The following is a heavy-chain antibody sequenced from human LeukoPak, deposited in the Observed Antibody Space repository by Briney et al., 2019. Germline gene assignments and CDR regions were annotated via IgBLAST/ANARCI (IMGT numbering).Heavy chain of an antibody. V-gene: IGHV3-23*01. CDR3: AKDSSYYYDSSGCDY. CDR1: GFTFSSYA. CDR2: ISGSGGST. J-gene: IGHJ4*02. D-gene: IGHD3-22*01. Sequence: GGSLSLSCAASGFTFSSYAMSWVRQAPGKGLEWVSAISGSGGSTYCADSVKGRFTISRDNSKNTLYLQMNSLRAEDTAVYYCAKDSSYYYDSSGCDYWGQGTLVTVSS.